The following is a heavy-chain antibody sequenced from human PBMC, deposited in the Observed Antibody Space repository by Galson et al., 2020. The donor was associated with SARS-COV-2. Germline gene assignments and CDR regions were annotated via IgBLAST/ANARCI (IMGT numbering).Heavy chain of an antibody. D-gene: IGHD2-15*01. CDR2: VSAHNGNT. CDR1: GYTFFSYA. Sequence: ASVKVSCKASGYTFFSYAIMWVRQAPGQRLEWVGWVSAHNGNTDYAPRFQDRVTMTTDTSTNTAYMELRSLTSDDTAVYYCARDPQSSAVAAGTTFGDYWGQGTLVTVSS. V-gene: IGHV1-18*01. CDR3: ARDPQSSAVAAGTTFGDY. J-gene: IGHJ4*02.